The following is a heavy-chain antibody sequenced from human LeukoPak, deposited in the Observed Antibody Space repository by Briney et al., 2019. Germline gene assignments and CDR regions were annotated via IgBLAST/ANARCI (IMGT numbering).Heavy chain of an antibody. CDR1: GYTFSSYG. CDR3: ARYMEEGFDGYYY. V-gene: IGHV1-18*04. J-gene: IGHJ4*02. Sequence: ASVKVSCKASGYTFSSYGISWVRQAPGQGLEWMGWISAYNGNTKYAQKLQVRVTMTADTSTSTAYMELRSLRSDDTAVYYCARYMEEGFDGYYYWGQGTLVTVSS. D-gene: IGHD3-9*01. CDR2: ISAYNGNT.